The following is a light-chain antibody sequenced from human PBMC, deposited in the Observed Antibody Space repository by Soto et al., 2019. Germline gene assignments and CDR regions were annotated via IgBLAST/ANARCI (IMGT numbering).Light chain of an antibody. J-gene: IGKJ4*01. V-gene: IGKV4-1*01. CDR3: QQYYSTPLT. CDR2: WAS. CDR1: QSVFYSSNNKNY. Sequence: SVMTQSRDALAVSLGERATINCKSSQSVFYSSNNKNYLAWYQQKPGQPPKLLIYWASTRESGVPDRFSGSGSGTDFTLTISSLQAEDVAAYYCQQYYSTPLTFGGGTKVDIK.